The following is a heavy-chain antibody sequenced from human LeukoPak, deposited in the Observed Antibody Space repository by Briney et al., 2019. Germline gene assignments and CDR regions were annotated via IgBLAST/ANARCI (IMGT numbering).Heavy chain of an antibody. CDR1: GGSISSSSYY. D-gene: IGHD2-8*01. CDR3: ARENPPTLGYCTNGVCSRTPAFDY. Sequence: SETLSLTCTVSGGSISSSSYYWGWIRQPPGKGLEWIGYIYYSGSTNYNPSLKSRVTISVDTSKNQFSLKLSSVTAADTAVYYCARENPPTLGYCTNGVCSRTPAFDYWGQGTLVTVSS. V-gene: IGHV4-61*01. J-gene: IGHJ4*02. CDR2: IYYSGST.